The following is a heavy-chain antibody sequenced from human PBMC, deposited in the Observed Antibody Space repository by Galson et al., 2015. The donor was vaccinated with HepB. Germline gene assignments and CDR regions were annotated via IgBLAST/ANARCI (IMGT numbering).Heavy chain of an antibody. V-gene: IGHV1-2*06. CDR3: ARDLGYCTGGVCYPYYFDY. CDR2: INPNSGGT. D-gene: IGHD2-8*02. CDR1: GYTFTGYY. J-gene: IGHJ4*02. Sequence: SVKVSCKASGYTFTGYYMHWVRQAPGQGLEWMGRINPNSGGTNYARKFQGRVTMTRDTSISTAYMELSRLRSDDTAVYYCARDLGYCTGGVCYPYYFDYWGQGTLVTVSS.